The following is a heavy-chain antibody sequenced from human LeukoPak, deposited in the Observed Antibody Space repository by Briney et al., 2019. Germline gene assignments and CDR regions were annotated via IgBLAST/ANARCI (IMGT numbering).Heavy chain of an antibody. CDR1: GGSISSYY. J-gene: IGHJ5*02. CDR3: ARGYVDTAMVTWFDP. V-gene: IGHV4-59*01. CDR2: IYYSGST. Sequence: SETLSLTCTVSGGSISSYYWSWIRQPPGKGLEWIGYIYYSGSTNYNPSLKSRVTISVDTSKNQFSLKLSSVTAADTAVYYCARGYVDTAMVTWFDPWGQGTLVIVSS. D-gene: IGHD5-18*01.